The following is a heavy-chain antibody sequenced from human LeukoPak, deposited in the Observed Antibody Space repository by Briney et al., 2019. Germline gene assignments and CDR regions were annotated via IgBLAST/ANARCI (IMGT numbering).Heavy chain of an antibody. J-gene: IGHJ4*02. V-gene: IGHV1-18*01. CDR3: ARVCSSTSCYEGPELFDY. D-gene: IGHD2-2*01. CDR1: GYTFTSYG. CDR2: ISAYNGNT. Sequence: ASVKVSCKASGYTFTSYGISWVRQAPGQGLEWMGWISAYNGNTNYAQKLQGRVTMTTDTSTSTAYMELRSLRSDDTAVYYCARVCSSTSCYEGPELFDYWGQGTLVTVSS.